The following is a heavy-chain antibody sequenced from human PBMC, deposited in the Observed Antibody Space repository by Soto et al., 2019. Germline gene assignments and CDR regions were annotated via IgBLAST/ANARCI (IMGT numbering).Heavy chain of an antibody. D-gene: IGHD6-13*01. CDR2: IGVSGTST. V-gene: IGHV3-23*01. CDR1: GFIFSTLG. J-gene: IGHJ6*02. CDR3: AKDRAGSRWYSYSSMDV. Sequence: EVHLLESGGGLVQPGGSLRLSCSASGFIFSTLGMSWVRQAPGKGRGWASDIGVSGTSTYYAESVKGRFTISRDKIKNTLHRQMNSLRAEDTAVYYCAKDRAGSRWYSYSSMDVWCQGTTVTVSS.